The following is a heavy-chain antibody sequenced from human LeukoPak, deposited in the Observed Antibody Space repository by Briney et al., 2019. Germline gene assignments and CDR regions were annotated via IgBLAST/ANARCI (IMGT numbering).Heavy chain of an antibody. CDR3: AKGPIEVVVAAIRVSFDY. Sequence: PGGSLRHSCAASGFTFSSYGMHWVRQAPGKGLEWVAFIRYDGGNKYYADSVKGRFTISRDNSKNTLYLQMNSLRAEDTAVYYCAKGPIEVVVAAIRVSFDYSSQGTLVTVSS. D-gene: IGHD2-15*01. V-gene: IGHV3-30*02. CDR1: GFTFSSYG. CDR2: IRYDGGNK. J-gene: IGHJ4*02.